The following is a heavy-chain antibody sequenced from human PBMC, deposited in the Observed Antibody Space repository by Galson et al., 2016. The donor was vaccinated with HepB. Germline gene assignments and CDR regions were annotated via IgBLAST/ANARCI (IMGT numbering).Heavy chain of an antibody. CDR1: GGSFRADV. D-gene: IGHD2-21*01. Sequence: SCKASGGSFRADVFSWVRQAPGRGLEWMGGIIPTFDSTTYAQKFQGRVTLTADESTTTVYMELRSLRSDDTAVYYCARGLREDPPDQWGQGTLVIVSS. CDR3: ARGLREDPPDQ. V-gene: IGHV1-69*01. J-gene: IGHJ5*02. CDR2: IIPTFDST.